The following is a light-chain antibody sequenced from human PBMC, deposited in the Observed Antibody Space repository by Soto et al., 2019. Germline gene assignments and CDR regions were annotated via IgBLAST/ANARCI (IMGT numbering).Light chain of an antibody. CDR2: DAS. Sequence: EIVLTQSPATLSLSPGERATLSCRASQSVSNYLSWYQQKPGQAPRLLLYDASNRAAGIPARFSGSGSGTDFTLTISSLEPEDFAVYYCQQRSNWPPPTFGQGTKLEIK. CDR3: QQRSNWPPPT. V-gene: IGKV3-11*01. CDR1: QSVSNY. J-gene: IGKJ2*01.